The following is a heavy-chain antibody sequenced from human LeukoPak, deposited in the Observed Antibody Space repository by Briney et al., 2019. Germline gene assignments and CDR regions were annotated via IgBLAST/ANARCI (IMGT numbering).Heavy chain of an antibody. V-gene: IGHV1-2*02. D-gene: IGHD5-12*01. CDR2: INPNSGGT. J-gene: IGHJ4*02. CDR1: GYTLTGYY. CDR3: ARDREAIVATKVGLYYFDY. Sequence: EASVKVSCKASGYTLTGYYMHWVRQAPGQGLERMGWINPNSGGTNYAQKFQGRVTMTRDTSISTDYMELSRLRSDDTAVYYCARDREAIVATKVGLYYFDYWGQGTLVTVSS.